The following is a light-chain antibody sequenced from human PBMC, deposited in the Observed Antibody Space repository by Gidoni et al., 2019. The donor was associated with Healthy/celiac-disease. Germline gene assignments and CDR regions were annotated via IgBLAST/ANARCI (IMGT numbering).Light chain of an antibody. J-gene: IGKJ2*04. Sequence: DIQMTQSPSSLSASVGDRVTITCQASQDISNYLNWYQQKPGKAPKLLIYDASKLETGVPSRFSGSGSGTDFTFTISSLQPEDIATYYCQQYDNPMCSFGQGTKLEIK. V-gene: IGKV1-33*01. CDR2: DAS. CDR3: QQYDNPMCS. CDR1: QDISNY.